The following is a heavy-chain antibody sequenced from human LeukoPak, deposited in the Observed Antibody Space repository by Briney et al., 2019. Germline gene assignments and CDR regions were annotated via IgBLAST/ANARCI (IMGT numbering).Heavy chain of an antibody. CDR2: IYPGDSDI. Sequence: GASLRISCKGSGYSFTSYWISWVRQMPGKGLEWMGIIYPGDSDIRYSPSFQGQVTISVDKSISTAYLQWSSLKASDTAMYYCARRLGPYGSSQSDYWGQGTLVTVSS. V-gene: IGHV5-51*01. J-gene: IGHJ4*02. D-gene: IGHD6-13*01. CDR1: GYSFTSYW. CDR3: ARRLGPYGSSQSDY.